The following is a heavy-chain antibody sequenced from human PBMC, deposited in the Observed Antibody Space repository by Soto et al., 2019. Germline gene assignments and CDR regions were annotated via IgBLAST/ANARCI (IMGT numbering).Heavy chain of an antibody. CDR2: ISGSGGST. V-gene: IGHV3-23*01. CDR1: GFTFSSYA. D-gene: IGHD3-22*01. J-gene: IGHJ4*02. Sequence: PGGSLRLSCAASGFTFSSYAMSWVRQASGKGLEWVSAISGSGGSTYYADSVKGRSTISRDNSKNTLYLQMNSLRAEDTAVYYCAKDLITMIVVVTLDYWGQGTLVTVSS. CDR3: AKDLITMIVVVTLDY.